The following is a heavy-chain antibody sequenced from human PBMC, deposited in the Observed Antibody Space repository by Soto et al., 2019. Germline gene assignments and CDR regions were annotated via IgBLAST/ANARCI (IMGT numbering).Heavy chain of an antibody. J-gene: IGHJ6*02. D-gene: IGHD1-26*01. Sequence: EVQLVQSGAEVKKPGESLKISCKGSGYSFTSYWIGWVRQMPGKGLEWMGIIYPGDSDTRYSPSFQGQVTISADKSISTAYLQWSSLKASDTAMYYCARHREWELLRRSYYYYGMDVWGQGTTVTVSS. V-gene: IGHV5-51*01. CDR1: GYSFTSYW. CDR3: ARHREWELLRRSYYYYGMDV. CDR2: IYPGDSDT.